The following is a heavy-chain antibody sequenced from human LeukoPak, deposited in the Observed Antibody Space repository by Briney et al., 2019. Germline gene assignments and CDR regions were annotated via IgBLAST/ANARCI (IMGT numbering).Heavy chain of an antibody. CDR2: IYSSANT. D-gene: IGHD6-19*01. Sequence: PGGSLRLACVVSGFTVSSNYMSWVRQAPGEGLEWVSIIYSSANTYYADSVKGRFTISRDNSKNTLYLQMNSLRAEDTAVYYCARDSGWYRGYFQHWGQGTLVTVSS. J-gene: IGHJ1*01. CDR1: GFTVSSNY. CDR3: ARDSGWYRGYFQH. V-gene: IGHV3-53*01.